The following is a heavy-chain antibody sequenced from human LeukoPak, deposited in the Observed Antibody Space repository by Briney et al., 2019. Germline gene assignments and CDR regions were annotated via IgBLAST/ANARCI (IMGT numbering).Heavy chain of an antibody. Sequence: GGSLRLSCAASGFTFTTFGMTGVRQAPGKGLEWVSTISRSSTSIFYAHSVKGRFTISRDDAKNSVSLQMSSLRVEDTAVYYCATDGAAWSRSYWGQGTLVTVSS. V-gene: IGHV3-21*01. CDR3: ATDGAAWSRSY. D-gene: IGHD4/OR15-4a*01. CDR2: ISRSSTSI. CDR1: GFTFTTFG. J-gene: IGHJ4*02.